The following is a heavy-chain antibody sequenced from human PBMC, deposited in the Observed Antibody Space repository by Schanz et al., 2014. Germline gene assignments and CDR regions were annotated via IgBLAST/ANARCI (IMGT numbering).Heavy chain of an antibody. CDR3: ASIGVNDYWRFGLDL. Sequence: QVQLVQSGAEVRKPGSSVRVSCKASGGTFTSYAFSWVRQAPGQGLEWMGRIIPIVDITNYAQKFLGRVTITADTSTGTAYMELKSLRSADTAVYYCASIGVNDYWRFGLDLWGQGTTVTVSS. V-gene: IGHV1-69*04. CDR1: GGTFTSYA. D-gene: IGHD3-16*01. J-gene: IGHJ6*02. CDR2: IIPIVDIT.